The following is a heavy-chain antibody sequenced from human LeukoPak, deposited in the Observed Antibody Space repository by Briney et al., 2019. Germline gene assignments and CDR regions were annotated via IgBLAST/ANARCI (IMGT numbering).Heavy chain of an antibody. Sequence: QPGGSLRLSCAASGFTVSSNYMSWVRQAPGKGLEWVSVIYSGGSTYYADSVKGRFTISRDNSKNTLYLQMNSLRAEDTAVYYCARGGMPITIFGVVPYFDYWGQGTLVTVSS. D-gene: IGHD3-3*01. J-gene: IGHJ4*02. CDR3: ARGGMPITIFGVVPYFDY. CDR1: GFTVSSNY. V-gene: IGHV3-66*01. CDR2: IYSGGST.